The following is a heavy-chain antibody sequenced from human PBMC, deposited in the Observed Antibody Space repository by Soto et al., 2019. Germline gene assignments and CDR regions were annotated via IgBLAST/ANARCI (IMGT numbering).Heavy chain of an antibody. Sequence: ASVKVSCKASGYSFTNNDVSWVRQATGQGLEWMGWMNPGSGDTGYAQKFQGRVTMTRDISIATAYMELSSLRSDDTAIYFCARTSQFGSPNGIDPWGQGTLVTVSS. D-gene: IGHD3-10*01. J-gene: IGHJ5*02. CDR3: ARTSQFGSPNGIDP. CDR1: GYSFTNND. CDR2: MNPGSGDT. V-gene: IGHV1-8*01.